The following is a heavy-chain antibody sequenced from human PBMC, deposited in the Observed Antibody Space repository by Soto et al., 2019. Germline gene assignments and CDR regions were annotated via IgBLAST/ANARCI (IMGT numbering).Heavy chain of an antibody. CDR3: ARGDGDRYEGNGYLGRH. CDR1: GFTFSSYW. V-gene: IGHV3-74*01. CDR2: IKSDGSGT. J-gene: IGHJ4*02. D-gene: IGHD5-18*01. Sequence: EVQLVESGGGLVQPGESLTLSCAASGFTFSSYWMHWVRQAPGKGLVWVSRIKSDGSGTYYADSVKGRLTISRDNAKNTLYLQMHSLRVEDTAVYCCARGDGDRYEGNGYLGRHWGQGTLVTVSS.